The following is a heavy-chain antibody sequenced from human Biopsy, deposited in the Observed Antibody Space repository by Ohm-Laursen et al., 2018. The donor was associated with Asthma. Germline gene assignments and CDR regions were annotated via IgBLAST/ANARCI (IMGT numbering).Heavy chain of an antibody. CDR1: RGYIRSYDHH. D-gene: IGHD4-17*01. J-gene: IGHJ6*02. V-gene: IGHV4-30-4*02. CDR2: GFYSGTT. CDR3: ARVASYGDIYFAIDV. Sequence: SDTLSLTCTVSRGYIRSYDHHWAWIRQPPGKGLEWIGSGFYSGTTHYSPSLAHRVSISVDTSMNQLSMTLRSVTAADTAVYFCARVASYGDIYFAIDVLGPGTTVSV.